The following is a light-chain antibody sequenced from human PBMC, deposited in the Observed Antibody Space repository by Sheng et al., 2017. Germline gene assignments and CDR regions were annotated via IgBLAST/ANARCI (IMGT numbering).Light chain of an antibody. CDR3: QQYGNSPQVYT. Sequence: EIVLTQSPGTLSLSPGERATLSCRASQSVSSSYLAWYQQKPGQAPRLLIYGASSRATGIPDRFSGSGSGTDFTLTISRLEPEDFAVYYCQQYGNSPQVYTFGQGTKLEI. CDR2: GAS. J-gene: IGKJ2*01. V-gene: IGKV3-20*01. CDR1: QSVSSSY.